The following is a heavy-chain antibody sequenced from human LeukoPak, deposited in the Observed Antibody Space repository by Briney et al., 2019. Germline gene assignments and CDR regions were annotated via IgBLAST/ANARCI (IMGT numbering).Heavy chain of an antibody. CDR3: AREMRITFGGVPNWFDP. V-gene: IGHV4-39*07. CDR2: IYYSGST. CDR1: GGSISSSSYY. J-gene: IGHJ5*02. Sequence: SETLSLTCTVSGGSISSSSYYWGWIRQPPGTGLEWLGSIYYSGSTYYNPSLKSRVTISVDTSKNQFSLKLSSVTAADTAVYYCAREMRITFGGVPNWFDPWGQGTLVTVSS. D-gene: IGHD3-16*01.